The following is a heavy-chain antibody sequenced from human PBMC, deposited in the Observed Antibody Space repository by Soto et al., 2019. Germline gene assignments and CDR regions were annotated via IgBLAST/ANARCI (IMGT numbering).Heavy chain of an antibody. J-gene: IGHJ4*02. CDR3: AREGK. CDR2: ISYDGSNK. Sequence: QVQLVESGGGVVQPGRSLRLSCAPSGFTFSSYAMHWVRQAPGKGLEWVAVISYDGSNKYYADSVKGRFTISRDNSKNTLYLQMNSLRAEDTAVYYCAREGKWGQGTLVTVSS. D-gene: IGHD3-10*01. CDR1: GFTFSSYA. V-gene: IGHV3-30-3*01.